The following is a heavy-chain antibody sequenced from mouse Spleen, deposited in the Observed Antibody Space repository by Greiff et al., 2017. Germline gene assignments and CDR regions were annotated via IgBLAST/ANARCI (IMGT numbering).Heavy chain of an antibody. Sequence: VQLQQSGGGLVKPGGSLKLSCAASGFTFSDYGMHWVRQAPEKGLEWVAYISSGSSTIYYADTVKGRFTISRDNAKNTLFLQMTSLRSEDTAMYYCARTGGSDYFDYWGQGTTLTVSS. CDR2: ISSGSSTI. CDR3: ARTGGSDYFDY. D-gene: IGHD1-1*01. V-gene: IGHV5-17*01. J-gene: IGHJ2*01. CDR1: GFTFSDYG.